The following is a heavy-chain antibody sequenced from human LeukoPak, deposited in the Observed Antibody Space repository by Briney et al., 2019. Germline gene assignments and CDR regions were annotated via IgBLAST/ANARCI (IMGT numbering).Heavy chain of an antibody. D-gene: IGHD3-22*01. V-gene: IGHV5-51*01. Sequence: PGESLKISWEGAGYNLTNYWIAWVPQIPEKGLDWMGVIYPGDSDTGYSPSFQGQVTISADKSISTAYLQWSSLKASDTAMYYCARRGHYDSSERPGDYWGQGTLVTVSS. CDR2: IYPGDSDT. CDR1: GYNLTNYW. CDR3: ARRGHYDSSERPGDY. J-gene: IGHJ4*02.